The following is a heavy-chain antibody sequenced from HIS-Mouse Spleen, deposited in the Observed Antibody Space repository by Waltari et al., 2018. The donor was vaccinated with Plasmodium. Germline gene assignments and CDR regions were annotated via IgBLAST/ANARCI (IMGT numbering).Heavy chain of an antibody. D-gene: IGHD3-9*01. J-gene: IGHJ2*01. Sequence: EVQLVESGGGRVKPGGSLRRSCAASGFTFSSSTMNWLRQAPGKGLGWVSSISISSSYIYYADSVKGRFNISRDNAKNSLYLQMNSLRGEDTAVYYCAREDILTGYYNDYWYFDLWGRGTLVTVSS. CDR2: ISISSSYI. CDR3: AREDILTGYYNDYWYFDL. V-gene: IGHV3-21*01. CDR1: GFTFSSST.